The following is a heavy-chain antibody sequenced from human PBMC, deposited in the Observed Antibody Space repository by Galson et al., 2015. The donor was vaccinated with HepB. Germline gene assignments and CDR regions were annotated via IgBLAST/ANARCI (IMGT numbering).Heavy chain of an antibody. CDR2: ISSSGSTI. CDR1: GFSFRDNY. CDR3: ARDYILWGFDY. V-gene: IGHV3-11*01. D-gene: IGHD2-21*01. J-gene: IGHJ4*02. Sequence: SLRLSCAASGFSFRDNYMSWIRQAPGKGLEWVSYISSSGSTIYYADSVKGRFTISRDNAKNSVYLQMNSLRAEDTAVYYCARDYILWGFDYWGQGTLVTVSS.